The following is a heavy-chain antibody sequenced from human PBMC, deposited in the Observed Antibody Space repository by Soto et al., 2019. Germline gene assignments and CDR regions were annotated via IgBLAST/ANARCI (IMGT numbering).Heavy chain of an antibody. V-gene: IGHV4-59*01. CDR2: MAPSGTS. D-gene: IGHD4-17*01. CDR1: GASISSYY. J-gene: IGHJ6*02. CDR3: ARDGNFGDDIHDYYGMDV. Sequence: QVRLQESGPGLVKPSETLSLTCTVSGASISSYYWSWIRQPPGKRLEWIGYMAPSGTSKYNPSLAGRVTISVDTSNNQFSLKLTSVTAADTAVYYCARDGNFGDDIHDYYGMDVWGRGTTVTVSS.